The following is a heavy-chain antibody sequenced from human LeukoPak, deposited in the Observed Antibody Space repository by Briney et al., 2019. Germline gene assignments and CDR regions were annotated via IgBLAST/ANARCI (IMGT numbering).Heavy chain of an antibody. D-gene: IGHD6-13*01. Sequence: PSETLSLTCAVYGGSFSGYYWSWIRQPPGKGLEWIGEINHSGSTNYNPSLKSRVTISVDTSKNQFSLKLSSVTAADTAVYYCARGRSSGWLGEHYYFDYWGQGTLVTVSS. CDR1: GGSFSGYY. V-gene: IGHV4-34*01. J-gene: IGHJ4*02. CDR3: ARGRSSGWLGEHYYFDY. CDR2: INHSGST.